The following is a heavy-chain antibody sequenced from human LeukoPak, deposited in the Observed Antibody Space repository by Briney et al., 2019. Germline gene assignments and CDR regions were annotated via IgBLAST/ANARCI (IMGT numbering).Heavy chain of an antibody. CDR1: GGSISSYY. CDR3: ASIDNTHSSSWYYFDY. CDR2: IYYSGST. D-gene: IGHD6-13*01. J-gene: IGHJ4*02. V-gene: IGHV4-59*01. Sequence: SKTLSLTCTVSGGSISSYYWSWIRQPPGKGLEWIGYIYYSGSTNYNPSLKSRVTISVDTSKNQFSLKLSSVTAADTAVYYCASIDNTHSSSWYYFDYWGQGTLVTVSS.